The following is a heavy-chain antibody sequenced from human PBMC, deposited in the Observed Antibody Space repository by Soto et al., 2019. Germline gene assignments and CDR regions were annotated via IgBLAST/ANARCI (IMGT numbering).Heavy chain of an antibody. V-gene: IGHV3-21*01. CDR2: ISSSSIYI. CDR1: GFPFSSYS. CDR3: ARDGNWYFDL. J-gene: IGHJ2*01. Sequence: EVQLVESGGGLVKPGGSLRLSCAASGFPFSSYSMNWVRQAPGKGMAWVSSISSSSIYIYYAHSVKGRFTISRDNAKKSLYLQMNSLRAEDTAVYYCARDGNWYFDLWGRGTLVTVSS.